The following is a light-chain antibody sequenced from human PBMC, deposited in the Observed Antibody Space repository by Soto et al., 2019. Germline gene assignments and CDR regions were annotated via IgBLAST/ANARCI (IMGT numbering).Light chain of an antibody. V-gene: IGKV3-15*01. CDR1: QSISIN. CDR3: QQYNQGIT. CDR2: AAS. Sequence: EIVLTQSPATLSVSPGARALLSCRASQSISINVAWYQQKPGQAPRLLIYAASNRATGVPARFSGSWSGTEFTLTISSLQSEDFAVYYCQQYNQGITFGQGTRLEIK. J-gene: IGKJ5*01.